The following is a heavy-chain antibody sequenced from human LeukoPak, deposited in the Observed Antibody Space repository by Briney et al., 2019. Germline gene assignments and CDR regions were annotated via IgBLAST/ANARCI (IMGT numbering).Heavy chain of an antibody. Sequence: QPGGSLRLTCAASGFTFTTYVMAWVRQAPGKGLDWVAAMSGNGGTYFTDSVKGRFTISRDNSKNTLYLQMNSLRAEDTAIYYCAKGSSSAWPYYFDDWGQGTLVTVSS. CDR1: GFTFTTYV. V-gene: IGHV3-23*01. CDR2: MSGNGGT. CDR3: AKGSSSAWPYYFDD. D-gene: IGHD6-19*01. J-gene: IGHJ4*02.